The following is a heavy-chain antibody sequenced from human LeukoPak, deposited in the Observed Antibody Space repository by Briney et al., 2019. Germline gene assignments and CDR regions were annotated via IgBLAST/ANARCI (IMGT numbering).Heavy chain of an antibody. J-gene: IGHJ4*02. CDR1: GFTFSSYW. Sequence: GGSLRLSCAASGFTFSSYWMHWVRQAPRKGLEWVSSISGSGGYTEYGESVKGRFTISRDDSKNTLYLQMNSLRAEDTAVYYCAKSSSIWYYFDYWGRGTLVTVSS. D-gene: IGHD2-2*01. CDR2: ISGSGGYT. CDR3: AKSSSIWYYFDY. V-gene: IGHV3-23*01.